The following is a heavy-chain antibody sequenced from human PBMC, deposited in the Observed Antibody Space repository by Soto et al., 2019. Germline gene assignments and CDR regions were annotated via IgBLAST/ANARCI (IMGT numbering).Heavy chain of an antibody. CDR3: ARGLTRSSYDKYFDY. CDR2: INPNSGGT. V-gene: IGHV1-2*04. J-gene: IGHJ4*02. D-gene: IGHD5-12*01. Sequence: GASVKVSCKASGYTFTGYYMHWVRQAPGQGLEWMGWINPNSGGTNYAQKFQGWVTMTRDTSMSTAYMELSSLRSEDTAVYYCARGLTRSSYDKYFDYWGQGTLVTVSS. CDR1: GYTFTGYY.